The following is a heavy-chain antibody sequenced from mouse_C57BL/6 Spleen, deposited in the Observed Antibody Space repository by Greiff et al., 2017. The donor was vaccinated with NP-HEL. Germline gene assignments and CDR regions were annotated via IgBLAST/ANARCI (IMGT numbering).Heavy chain of an antibody. CDR1: GYTFTSYW. CDR3: ERSDGYYVGWFAD. D-gene: IGHD2-3*01. V-gene: IGHV1-53*01. CDR2: INPSNGGT. Sequence: QVQLQQPGTELVKPGASVKLSCKASGYTFTSYWMHWVKQRPGQGLEWIGNINPSNGGTNYNEKFKSKATLTVDKSSSTAYMQLSSLTSEDSAVYYGERSDGYYVGWFADGGQGTLVTVAA. J-gene: IGHJ3*01.